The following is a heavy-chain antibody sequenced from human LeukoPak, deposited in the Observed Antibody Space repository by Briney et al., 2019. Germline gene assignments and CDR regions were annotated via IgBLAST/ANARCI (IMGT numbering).Heavy chain of an antibody. Sequence: PSETLSLTCAVSGYSISSGYYWGWIRQPPGKGLELIGTIYHSGSTYYNPSLKSRVTMSVDTSKNQFSLNLSSVTAADTALYYCARHTGGYTYGLVYWGQGTLVTVSS. D-gene: IGHD5-18*01. V-gene: IGHV4-38-2*01. CDR2: IYHSGST. CDR3: ARHTGGYTYGLVY. CDR1: GYSISSGYY. J-gene: IGHJ4*02.